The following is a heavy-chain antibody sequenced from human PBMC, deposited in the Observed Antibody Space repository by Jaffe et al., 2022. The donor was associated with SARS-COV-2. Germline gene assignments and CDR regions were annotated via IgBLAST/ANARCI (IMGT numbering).Heavy chain of an antibody. CDR2: IKQDGSEK. V-gene: IGHV3-7*03. CDR3: AMGGTFDY. CDR1: GFTFSRYW. D-gene: IGHD3-16*01. J-gene: IGHJ4*02. Sequence: EVQLVESGGGLVQPGGSLRLSCAASGFTFSRYWMSWVRQAPGKGLEWVASIKQDGSEKDNVDSVRGRFTISRDNANNSMYLQVNSLRAEDTAVYYCAMGGTFDYWGQGTLVTVSS.